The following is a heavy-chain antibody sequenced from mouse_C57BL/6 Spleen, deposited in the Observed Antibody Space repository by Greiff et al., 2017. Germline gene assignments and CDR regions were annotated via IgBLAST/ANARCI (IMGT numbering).Heavy chain of an antibody. CDR2: IDPSDSET. CDR1: GYTFTSYW. CDR3: ARPSDGYDGAWFAY. Sequence: VQLQQPGAELVRPGSSVKLSCKASGYTFTSYWMHWVKQRPIQGLEWIGNIDPSDSETHYNQKFKDKATLTVDKSSSTAYMQLSSLTSEDSAVYYCARPSDGYDGAWFAYWGQGTLVTVSA. J-gene: IGHJ3*01. V-gene: IGHV1-52*01. D-gene: IGHD2-2*01.